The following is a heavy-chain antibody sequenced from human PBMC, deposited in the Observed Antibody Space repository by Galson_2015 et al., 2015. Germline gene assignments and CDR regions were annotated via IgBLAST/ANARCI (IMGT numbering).Heavy chain of an antibody. Sequence: SLRLSCAASGFTFSSYGMHWVRQAPGKGLEWVAVISYDGSNKYYADSVKGRFTISRGNSKNTLYLQMNSLRAEDTAVYYCAKDIYDSSGYSNFDYWGQGTLVTVSS. CDR3: AKDIYDSSGYSNFDY. V-gene: IGHV3-30*18. J-gene: IGHJ4*02. CDR1: GFTFSSYG. D-gene: IGHD3-22*01. CDR2: ISYDGSNK.